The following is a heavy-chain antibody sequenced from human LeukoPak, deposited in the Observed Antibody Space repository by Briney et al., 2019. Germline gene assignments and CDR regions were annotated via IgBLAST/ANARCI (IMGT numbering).Heavy chain of an antibody. D-gene: IGHD1-7*01. CDR3: ARDDNWNYVWFDP. J-gene: IGHJ5*02. CDR2: INHSGST. Sequence: SETLSLTCAVYGGSFSGYYWSWIRQPPGKGLEWIGEINHSGSTNYNPSLKSRVTMSVDTSKNQFSLKLSSVTAADTAVYYCARDDNWNYVWFDPWGQGTLVTVSS. CDR1: GGSFSGYY. V-gene: IGHV4-34*01.